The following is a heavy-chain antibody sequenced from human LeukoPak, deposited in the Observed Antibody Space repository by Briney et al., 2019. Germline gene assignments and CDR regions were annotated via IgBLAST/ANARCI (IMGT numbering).Heavy chain of an antibody. CDR1: GFTFSGYN. CDR2: ISYDGSYT. CDR3: ARDHSAMPSY. Sequence: GRSLRLSCAASGFTFSGYNFHWLRQAPGKGLEWLTVISYDGSYTSYGASVKGRFTVSRDNSQNTLYLQMNGLRAEDTALYYCARDHSAMPSYWGQGTLVTVSS. J-gene: IGHJ4*02. D-gene: IGHD2-2*01. V-gene: IGHV3-30*03.